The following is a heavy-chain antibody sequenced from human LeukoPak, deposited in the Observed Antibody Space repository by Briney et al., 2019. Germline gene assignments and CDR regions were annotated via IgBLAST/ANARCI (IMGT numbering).Heavy chain of an antibody. J-gene: IGHJ6*02. CDR3: ARDYEEGNYGMDV. CDR1: GFTFSSYN. Sequence: GGSLRLSCAASGFTFSSYNMNWVRQAPGKGLEWVSYISGRSDTIYYADSVKGRFTISRDNAKNSLYLQMNSLRAEDTAVYFCARDYEEGNYGMDVWGQGTTVTVSS. V-gene: IGHV3-48*04. CDR2: ISGRSDTI. D-gene: IGHD3-3*01.